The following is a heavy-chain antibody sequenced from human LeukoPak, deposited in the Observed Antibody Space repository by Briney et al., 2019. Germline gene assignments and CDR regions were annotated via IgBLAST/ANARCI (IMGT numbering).Heavy chain of an antibody. V-gene: IGHV3-30*04. J-gene: IGHJ4*02. CDR1: GFTFSSYA. D-gene: IGHD2-15*01. CDR2: ISYDGSNK. Sequence: PGRSLRLSCAASGFTFSSYAMHWVRQAPGKGLEWVAVISYDGSNKYYADSVKGRFTISRDNSKNTLYLQMNGLRAEDTAVYYCARDGYSDCSGGSCYFEYWGQGTLVTVSS. CDR3: ARDGYSDCSGGSCYFEY.